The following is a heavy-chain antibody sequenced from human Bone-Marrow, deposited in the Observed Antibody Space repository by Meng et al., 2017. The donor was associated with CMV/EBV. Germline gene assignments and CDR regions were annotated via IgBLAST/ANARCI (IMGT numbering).Heavy chain of an antibody. CDR2: INSDGSST. V-gene: IGHV3-74*01. Sequence: GESLKISCAASGFTFSSYSMNWVRQAPGKGLVWVSRINSDGSSTSYADSVKGRFTISRDNAKNTLYLQMNSLRAEDTAVYYCARRGGGFDYWGQGTLVTVSS. CDR3: ARRGGGFDY. CDR1: GFTFSSYS. D-gene: IGHD3-10*01. J-gene: IGHJ4*02.